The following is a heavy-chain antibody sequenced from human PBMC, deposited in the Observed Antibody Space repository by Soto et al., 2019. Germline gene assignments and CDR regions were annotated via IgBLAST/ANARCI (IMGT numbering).Heavy chain of an antibody. J-gene: IGHJ4*02. V-gene: IGHV1-18*04. Sequence: EASVKVSCKASGYTFTSYGISWVRQAPGQGLEWMGWISAYNGNTNYAQKLQGRVTMTRDTSTSTIYMELSSLTSEDTAVYYCARDSTLAYWGQGTLVTVSS. CDR1: GYTFTSYG. CDR2: ISAYNGNT. CDR3: ARDSTLAY.